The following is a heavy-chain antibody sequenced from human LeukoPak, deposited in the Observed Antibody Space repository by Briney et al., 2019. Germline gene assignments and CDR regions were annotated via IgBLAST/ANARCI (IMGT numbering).Heavy chain of an antibody. CDR3: ARAEPIDF. CDR2: ISNDGSNK. Sequence: GGSLRLSCAASGFTFSNYGIHWVRQAPGKGLEWVSLISNDGSNKYYADSVKGRFTISRDNSKNSLYLQMNSLRVEDTAVYYCARAEPIDFWGQGTLVTVSS. V-gene: IGHV3-30*19. D-gene: IGHD1-14*01. CDR1: GFTFSNYG. J-gene: IGHJ4*02.